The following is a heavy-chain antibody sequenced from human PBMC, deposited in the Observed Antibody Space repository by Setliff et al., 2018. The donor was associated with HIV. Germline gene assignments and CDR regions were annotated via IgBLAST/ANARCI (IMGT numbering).Heavy chain of an antibody. CDR1: GFTFSSYA. CDR2: ISSNGGNT. J-gene: IGHJ3*02. Sequence: GGSLRLSCAASGFTFSSYAMHWVRQAPGKGLEYVSSISSNGGNTYYASSLKGRFTISRDNSKNTLYLQMGSLRAEDMAVYYCARDASISSPYDAFEIWGQGTMVTVSS. V-gene: IGHV3-64*01. CDR3: ARDASISSPYDAFEI. D-gene: IGHD6-6*01.